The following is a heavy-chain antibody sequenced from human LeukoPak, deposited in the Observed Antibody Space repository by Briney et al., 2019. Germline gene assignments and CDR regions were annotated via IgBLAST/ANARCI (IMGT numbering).Heavy chain of an antibody. J-gene: IGHJ4*02. CDR1: GDSISTYY. V-gene: IGHV4-59*01. CDR2: IYYSGIS. Sequence: SETLSLTCTVSGDSISTYYWSWIRQPPGKGLEWIGYIYYSGISNYNPSLKSRVTISIDTSKNHFSLKLSSVTAADTAVYYCARFRRAGYYDSSGSYYCFDFWGQGTLVIVSS. D-gene: IGHD3-22*01. CDR3: ARFRRAGYYDSSGSYYCFDF.